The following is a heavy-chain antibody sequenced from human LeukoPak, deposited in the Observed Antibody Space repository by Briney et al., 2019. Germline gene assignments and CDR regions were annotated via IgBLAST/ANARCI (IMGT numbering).Heavy chain of an antibody. D-gene: IGHD5-24*01. Sequence: ASVKVSCKASGYTFTNYFIHWVRQAPGQGLEWMGLINPSGDITSYAQQVRGRVTMTRDTSTSTLYMELSSLRSEDTAIYYCARAVEMANILDYWGQGTLVTVSS. CDR1: GYTFTNYF. V-gene: IGHV1-46*01. CDR2: INPSGDIT. CDR3: ARAVEMANILDY. J-gene: IGHJ4*02.